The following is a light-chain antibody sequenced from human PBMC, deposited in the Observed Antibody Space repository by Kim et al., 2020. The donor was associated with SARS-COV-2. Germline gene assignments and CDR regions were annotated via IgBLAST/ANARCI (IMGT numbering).Light chain of an antibody. Sequence: IQMTQSPSSLSASVGDRVTITCQASQDISNYLNWYQQKPGKAPKLLIYDASNLETGVPSRFSGSGSGTDFTFTISSLQPEDIATYYCQQYDNLPITFGQGRRLEVK. CDR2: DAS. CDR3: QQYDNLPIT. CDR1: QDISNY. J-gene: IGKJ5*01. V-gene: IGKV1-33*01.